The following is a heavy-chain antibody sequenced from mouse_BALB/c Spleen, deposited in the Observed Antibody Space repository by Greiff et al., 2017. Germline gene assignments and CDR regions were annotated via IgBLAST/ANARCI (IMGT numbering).Heavy chain of an antibody. D-gene: IGHD2-3*01. V-gene: IGHV1-5*01. CDR2: IYPGNSDT. J-gene: IGHJ4*01. CDR1: GYTFTSYW. CDR3: TRDDGYYAMDY. Sequence: EVQLQQSGTVLARPGASVKMSCKASGYTFTSYWMHWVKQRPGQGLEWIGAIYPGNSDTSYNQKFKGKAKLTAVTSTSTAYMELSSLTHEDSAVYYCTRDDGYYAMDYWGQGTSVTVSS.